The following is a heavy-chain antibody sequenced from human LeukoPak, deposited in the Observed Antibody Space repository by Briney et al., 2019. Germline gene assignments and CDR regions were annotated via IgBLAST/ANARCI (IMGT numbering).Heavy chain of an antibody. J-gene: IGHJ6*02. CDR3: ARGPRYYDILTNYGMDV. V-gene: IGHV1-18*01. D-gene: IGHD3-9*01. CDR2: ISAYKGYT. Sequence: ASVRVSCKTSGYTFNSFGITWLRQAPGQGLEWMGWISAYKGYTSHAQKFQDRIIMSTDTSTTTAYMELRNLKSDDTAVYYCARGPRYYDILTNYGMDVWGQGTTVTVSS. CDR1: GYTFNSFG.